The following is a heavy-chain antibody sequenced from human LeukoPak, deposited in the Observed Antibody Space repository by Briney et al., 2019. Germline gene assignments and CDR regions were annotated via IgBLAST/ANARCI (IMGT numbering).Heavy chain of an antibody. V-gene: IGHV4-34*01. CDR1: GGSFSGYY. CDR3: ARGRGFRTRDY. Sequence: SETLSFTCAVYGGSFSGYYWSWLRQPPGKGLGWIGEINHSGSTNYNPSLKSRVTISVDTSKNQFSLKLSSVTAADTAVYYCARGRGFRTRDYWGQGTLVTVSS. CDR2: INHSGST. J-gene: IGHJ4*02. D-gene: IGHD3-10*01.